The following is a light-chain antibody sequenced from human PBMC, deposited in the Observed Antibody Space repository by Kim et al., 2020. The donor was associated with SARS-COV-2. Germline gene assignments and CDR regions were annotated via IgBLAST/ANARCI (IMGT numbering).Light chain of an antibody. CDR3: SSYTSRGTRV. V-gene: IGLV2-14*03. CDR1: ISDVGGYNY. J-gene: IGLJ1*01. Sequence: QSALTQPASVSGSPGQSITISCTGTISDVGGYNYVSWYQQHPGKAPKLMIFDVSNRPSRVSNRFSGSKSGNTASLTISGLQAEDEADYYCSSYTSRGTRVFGTGTKVTVL. CDR2: DVS.